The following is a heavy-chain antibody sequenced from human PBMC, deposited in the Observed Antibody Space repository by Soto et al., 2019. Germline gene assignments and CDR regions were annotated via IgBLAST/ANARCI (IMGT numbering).Heavy chain of an antibody. CDR3: ARSGIRMVRGVLSELDY. D-gene: IGHD3-10*01. J-gene: IGHJ4*02. CDR2: INPNSGDT. V-gene: IGHV1-2*04. Sequence: QVQLVQSGAEVKKPGASVKVSCKASGYTFNGYYMHWVRQAPGQGLEWMGWINPNSGDTNYAQKFEGWVTMTRDTAISTAYIELTRLTSDDTAMYYCARSGIRMVRGVLSELDYWGQGTRVSVSS. CDR1: GYTFNGYY.